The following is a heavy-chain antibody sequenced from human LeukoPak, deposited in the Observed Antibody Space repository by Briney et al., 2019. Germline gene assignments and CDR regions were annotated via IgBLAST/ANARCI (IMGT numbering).Heavy chain of an antibody. D-gene: IGHD5-18*01. CDR2: IYYSGST. Sequence: PSETLSLTCTVSGGSISSYYWSWIRQPPGKGLEWIGYIYYSGSTNYNPSLKSRVTISVDTSKNQFSLKLSSVTAADTAVYYCARGGGGIHLWLLAFDVWGQGTMVTVSS. CDR1: GGSISSYY. CDR3: ARGGGGIHLWLLAFDV. J-gene: IGHJ3*01. V-gene: IGHV4-59*13.